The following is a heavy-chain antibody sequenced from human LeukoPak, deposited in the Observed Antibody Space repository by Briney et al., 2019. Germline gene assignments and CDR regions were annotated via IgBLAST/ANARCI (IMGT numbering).Heavy chain of an antibody. CDR3: ARGPGDYDSSGYYLDY. V-gene: IGHV4-30-4*01. J-gene: IGHJ4*02. Sequence: SETLSLTCTVSGGSISSGDYYWSWIRQPPGKGLEWIGYIYYSGSTYYNPSLKSRVTISVDTSKNQFSLKLSSVTAADTAVYYCARGPGDYDSSGYYLDYWGQGTLVTVSS. D-gene: IGHD3-22*01. CDR2: IYYSGST. CDR1: GGSISSGDYY.